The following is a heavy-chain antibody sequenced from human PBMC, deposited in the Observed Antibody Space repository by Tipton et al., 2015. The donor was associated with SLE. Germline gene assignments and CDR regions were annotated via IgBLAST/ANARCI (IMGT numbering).Heavy chain of an antibody. J-gene: IGHJ3*02. CDR1: GFTFSSYE. Sequence: SLRLSCAASGFTFSSYEMNWVRQAPGKGLEWVSYISSSGSTIYYADSVKGRFTISRDNAKNSLYLQMNSLRAEDTAVYYCARAGGLWFGESRAAFDIWGQGTMVTVSS. CDR3: ARAGGLWFGESRAAFDI. CDR2: ISSSGSTI. D-gene: IGHD3-10*01. V-gene: IGHV3-48*03.